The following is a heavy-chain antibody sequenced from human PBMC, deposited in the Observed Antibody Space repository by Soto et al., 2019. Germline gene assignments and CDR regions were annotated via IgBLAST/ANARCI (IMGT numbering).Heavy chain of an antibody. CDR2: IYHSGST. D-gene: IGHD3-9*01. Sequence: PSETLSLTCAVSGGSISSGGYSWSWIRQPPGKGLEWIGYIYHSGSTYYNPSLKSRVTISVDRSKNQFSLKLSSVTAAGTAVYYCARSDILTGYPYYFDYWGQGTLVTVSS. V-gene: IGHV4-30-2*01. CDR1: GGSISSGGYS. CDR3: ARSDILTGYPYYFDY. J-gene: IGHJ4*02.